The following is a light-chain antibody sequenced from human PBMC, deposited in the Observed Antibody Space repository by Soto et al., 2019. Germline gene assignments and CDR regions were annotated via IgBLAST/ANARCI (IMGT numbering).Light chain of an antibody. CDR1: QSVSNNY. V-gene: IGKV3-20*01. Sequence: EIVLTQSPGTLSLSPGERATLSCRASQSVSNNYLAWYQQKPGQAPRLLIYGASNRATGIPGRFSGSGSGTDFTLTIIRLEPEDFAVYYCQQYCSSGTFGQGTKVEIK. CDR2: GAS. CDR3: QQYCSSGT. J-gene: IGKJ1*01.